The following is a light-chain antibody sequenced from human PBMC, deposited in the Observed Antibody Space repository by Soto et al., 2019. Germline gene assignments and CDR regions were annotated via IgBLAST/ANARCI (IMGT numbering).Light chain of an antibody. CDR1: QTISSW. CDR3: QHYNSYSEA. J-gene: IGKJ1*01. V-gene: IGKV1-5*03. Sequence: DSTVTQSPSTLSGSVGDRVTITCRASQTISSWLAWYQQKPGKAPKLLIYKASTLKSGVPSRISGSGSGTEFTLTISSLQPDDFATYYCQHYNSYSEAFGQGTKVDI. CDR2: KAS.